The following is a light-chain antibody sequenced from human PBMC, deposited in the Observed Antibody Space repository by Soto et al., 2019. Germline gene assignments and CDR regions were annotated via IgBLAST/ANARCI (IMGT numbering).Light chain of an antibody. J-gene: IGLJ1*01. CDR1: TSDVGGYNY. CDR3: CSYAGSYCYV. CDR2: DVT. V-gene: IGLV2-11*01. Sequence: QSVLTQPRSVSGSPGQSVAISCTGTTSDVGGYNYVSWYQQHPSKAPKLMIYDVTKRPSGVPDRYSGSKSGNTAALTISGLQAEEEADYYCCSYAGSYCYVFGTGTKLTVL.